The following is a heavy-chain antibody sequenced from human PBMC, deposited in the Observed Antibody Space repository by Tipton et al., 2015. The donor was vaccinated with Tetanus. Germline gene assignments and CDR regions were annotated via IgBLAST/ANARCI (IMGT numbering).Heavy chain of an antibody. Sequence: LRLSCTISGGSISRYYWAWVRQTPGKGLEWIGYIDYNGSTKYNPSLRSRVTLSLDTSKNQISMRLTSVTAADTAVYYCARVDPFDGRGYGGAFDIWGHGAMVTVSS. CDR1: GGSISRYY. V-gene: IGHV4-59*01. D-gene: IGHD3-22*01. J-gene: IGHJ3*02. CDR2: IDYNGST. CDR3: ARVDPFDGRGYGGAFDI.